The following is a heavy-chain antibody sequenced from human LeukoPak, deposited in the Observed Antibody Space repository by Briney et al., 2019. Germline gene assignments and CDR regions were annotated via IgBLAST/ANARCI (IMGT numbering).Heavy chain of an antibody. V-gene: IGHV4-4*07. Sequence: SETLSLTCTVSGGSISSYYWSWIRQPAGKGLEWIGRIYTSGSTNYNPSLKSRVTMSVDTSKNQFSLKLSSVPAADTAVYYCARGKSSGWYEWDAFDIWGQGTMVTVSS. CDR3: ARGKSSGWYEWDAFDI. D-gene: IGHD6-19*01. J-gene: IGHJ3*02. CDR1: GGSISSYY. CDR2: IYTSGST.